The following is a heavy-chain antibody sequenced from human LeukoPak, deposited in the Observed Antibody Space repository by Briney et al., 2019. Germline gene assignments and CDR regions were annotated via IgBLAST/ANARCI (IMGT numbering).Heavy chain of an antibody. CDR2: IWYDGSNK. CDR1: GFTLSSCD. V-gene: IGHV3-33*06. CDR3: AKDLYYDSSGPFDY. J-gene: IGHJ4*02. D-gene: IGHD3-22*01. Sequence: GRSLRLSCAASGFTLSSCDMHWVRQAPGKGLEWVAVIWYDGSNKYYADSVKGRFTISRDNSKNTLYLQMNSLRAEDTAVYYCAKDLYYDSSGPFDYWGQGTLVTVSS.